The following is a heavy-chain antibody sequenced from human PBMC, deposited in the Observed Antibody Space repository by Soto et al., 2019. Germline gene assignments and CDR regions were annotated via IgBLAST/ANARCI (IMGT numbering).Heavy chain of an antibody. CDR3: AKDKLYSNYEYYFDH. CDR1: GFSFRNYA. CDR2: ISWNSGTI. J-gene: IGHJ4*02. V-gene: IGHV3-9*01. D-gene: IGHD4-4*01. Sequence: EVQLVESGGGLVQPGRSLRLSCAAAGFSFRNYAMHWVRQAPGKGLAWVSGISWNSGTIGYADSVKGRFTISRDNAKNSLYLEMNSLRAEDTALYYCAKDKLYSNYEYYFDHWGQGTLVTVSS.